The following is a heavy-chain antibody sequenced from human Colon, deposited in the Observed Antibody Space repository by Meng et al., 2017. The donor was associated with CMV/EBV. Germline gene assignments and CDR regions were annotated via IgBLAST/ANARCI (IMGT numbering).Heavy chain of an antibody. D-gene: IGHD1-26*01. CDR3: ARGEAF. V-gene: IGHV3-7*01. CDR1: GLTFSRYW. CDR2: IHPDGDER. Sequence: GESLKISCEVSGLTFSRYWFSWVRQAPEKGLEWVTNIHPDGDERYYLDSVNGRFTIFRDNAKNSLYLQMNSLRAEDTAVYYCARGEAFWGQGTLVTVS. J-gene: IGHJ4*02.